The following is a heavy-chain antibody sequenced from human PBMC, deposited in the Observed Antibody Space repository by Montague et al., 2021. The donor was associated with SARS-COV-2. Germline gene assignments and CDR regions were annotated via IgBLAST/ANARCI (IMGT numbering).Heavy chain of an antibody. Sequence: SLRLSCAASGFTFNNYAMHWVRQAPGKGLEWVAIISYDGSSKYYADSVKGRFAISRDNSKNTLYLQMNSLRAKDTAVYYCVRASLIKARIAVAGTTVYWGQGTLVTISS. J-gene: IGHJ4*02. CDR2: ISYDGSSK. CDR3: VRASLIKARIAVAGTTVY. CDR1: GFTFNNYA. V-gene: IGHV3-30*09. D-gene: IGHD6-19*01.